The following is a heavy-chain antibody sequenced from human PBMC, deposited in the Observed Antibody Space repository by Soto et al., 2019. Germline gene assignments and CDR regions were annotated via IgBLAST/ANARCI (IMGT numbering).Heavy chain of an antibody. J-gene: IGHJ4*02. CDR1: GGSISSYY. CDR2: IYYSGST. D-gene: IGHD5-12*01. Sequence: SETLSLTCTVSGGSISSYYWSWIRQPPGKGLEWIGYIYYSGSTNYSPSLKSRVTISVDTSKNQFSLKLSSVTAADTAVYYCATGYVIDYWGQGTLVTVSS. V-gene: IGHV4-59*01. CDR3: ATGYVIDY.